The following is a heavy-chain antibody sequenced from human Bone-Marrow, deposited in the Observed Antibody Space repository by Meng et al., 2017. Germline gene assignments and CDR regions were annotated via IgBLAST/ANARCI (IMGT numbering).Heavy chain of an antibody. CDR3: ARGGWSLDY. J-gene: IGHJ4*02. D-gene: IGHD2-15*01. Sequence: QLQLQGSGPGLVKASETLSLTCTFSGGSISSYYWSWIRQPPGKGLEWIGYIYYSGSTNSNPSLKSRVTISVDTSKNQFSLNLSSVTAADTAVYYCARGGWSLDYWGQGTLVTVSS. CDR2: IYYSGST. V-gene: IGHV4-59*08. CDR1: GGSISSYY.